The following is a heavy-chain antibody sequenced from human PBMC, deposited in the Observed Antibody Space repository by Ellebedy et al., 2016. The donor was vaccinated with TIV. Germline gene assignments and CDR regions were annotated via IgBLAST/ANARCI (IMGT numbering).Heavy chain of an antibody. CDR3: ARDLKKRAAAGTELDY. CDR1: GFTFNSYA. Sequence: PGGSLRLSCAASGFTFNSYAIHWVRQAPGKGLEWVAVVSYDGSNKYYAASVKGRFPISRDNSKNTLYLQMNSLRAEDTAVYYCARDLKKRAAAGTELDYWGQGTLVTVSS. D-gene: IGHD6-13*01. J-gene: IGHJ4*02. CDR2: VSYDGSNK. V-gene: IGHV3-30-3*01.